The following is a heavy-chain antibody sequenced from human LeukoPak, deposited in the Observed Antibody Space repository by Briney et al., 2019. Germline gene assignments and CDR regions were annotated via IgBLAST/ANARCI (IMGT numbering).Heavy chain of an antibody. Sequence: SETLSLTCTVSGGSISSYYWSWIRQPAGKGLEWIGRIYTSGSTNYNPSLKSRVTMSVDTSKNQFSLKLSSVTAADTAVYYCARAAVQEVYYYDSSGSAFDIWGQGTMVTVSS. J-gene: IGHJ3*02. CDR1: GGSISSYY. D-gene: IGHD3-22*01. CDR2: IYTSGST. V-gene: IGHV4-4*07. CDR3: ARAAVQEVYYYDSSGSAFDI.